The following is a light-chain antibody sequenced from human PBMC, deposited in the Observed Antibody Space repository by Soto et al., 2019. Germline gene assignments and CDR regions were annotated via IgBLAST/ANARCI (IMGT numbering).Light chain of an antibody. V-gene: IGKV1-39*01. Sequence: DIQMTQSPSSLSASVGDRLTMTCRASQRINNYLNWYQQKPGKAPNLLIYAASSLQSGVPSRFSGSGSGTDFTLTISSLQPEDFATYYCQQSYSTPRGLTFGGGTKVDIK. CDR3: QQSYSTPRGLT. CDR2: AAS. J-gene: IGKJ4*01. CDR1: QRINNY.